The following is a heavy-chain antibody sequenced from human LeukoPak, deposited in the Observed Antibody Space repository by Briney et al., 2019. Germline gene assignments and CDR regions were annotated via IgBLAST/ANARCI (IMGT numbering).Heavy chain of an antibody. CDR2: IYPVDSKT. D-gene: IGHD1-26*01. J-gene: IGHJ4*02. Sequence: GESLKISCKGSGYNFTTYWIGWVRQMPGKVLEWMGIIYPVDSKTRYSPSFQGQVTISADKSISTAYLQWSSLKASDTAMYYCARPKSGSYGEYYFDYWGQGTLVTVSS. CDR1: GYNFTTYW. V-gene: IGHV5-51*01. CDR3: ARPKSGSYGEYYFDY.